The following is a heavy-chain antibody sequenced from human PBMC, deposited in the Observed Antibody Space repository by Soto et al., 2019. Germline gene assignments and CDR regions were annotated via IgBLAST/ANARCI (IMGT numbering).Heavy chain of an antibody. J-gene: IGHJ6*02. CDR2: IYSGGST. Sequence: EVQLVESGGGLIQPGGSLRLSCAASGFTVSSNYMSWVRQAPGKGLEWVSVIYSGGSTYYADSVKGRFTISRDNSKNTLYLQMNSLRAEDTAVYYCARGPFIEDYGMDVWGQGTTVTVSS. CDR3: ARGPFIEDYGMDV. V-gene: IGHV3-53*01. CDR1: GFTVSSNY. D-gene: IGHD3-16*02.